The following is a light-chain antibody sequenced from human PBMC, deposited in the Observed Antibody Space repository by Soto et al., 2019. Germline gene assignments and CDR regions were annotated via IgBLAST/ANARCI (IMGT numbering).Light chain of an antibody. CDR3: SSYRSSGSLYV. V-gene: IGLV2-14*03. CDR1: TSDVGYFNY. J-gene: IGLJ1*01. CDR2: DVS. Sequence: QSALTQPASVSGSPGQSITISCTGSTSDVGYFNYVSWYQHHPGKAPKVMIYDVSNRPSGVSNRFSGSKSGNTASLTIAGLQAEDEADYYCSSYRSSGSLYVFGTGTKLTVL.